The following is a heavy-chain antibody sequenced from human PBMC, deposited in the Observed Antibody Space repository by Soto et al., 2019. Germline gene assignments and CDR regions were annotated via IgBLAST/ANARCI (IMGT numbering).Heavy chain of an antibody. D-gene: IGHD3-22*01. Sequence: QVQLVQSGAEVKKPGSSVKVSCKASGGTFSSYTISWVRQAPGQGLEWMGRIIPILGIANYAQKFQGRVTINADKSTSKAYMELSSLRSEDTAVYYCARGDNYYDSSGYYYPGDYYYYGMDVWGPGTTVTVSS. CDR2: IIPILGIA. CDR3: ARGDNYYDSSGYYYPGDYYYYGMDV. V-gene: IGHV1-69*02. CDR1: GGTFSSYT. J-gene: IGHJ6*02.